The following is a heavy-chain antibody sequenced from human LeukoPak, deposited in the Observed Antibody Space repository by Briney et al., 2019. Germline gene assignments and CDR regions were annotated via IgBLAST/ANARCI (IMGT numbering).Heavy chain of an antibody. CDR3: ARAGDLDSYYMDV. V-gene: IGHV1-18*01. D-gene: IGHD3-16*01. J-gene: IGHJ6*03. Sequence: ASVKVSCKSSGYTFTSYGVSWVRQAPGQGLEGMGCISPYNGDTNYVQKLQGRVTMTTDTSTSTAYMELRRLRSDDRAAYYCARAGDLDSYYMDVWGKGTTVTISS. CDR2: ISPYNGDT. CDR1: GYTFTSYG.